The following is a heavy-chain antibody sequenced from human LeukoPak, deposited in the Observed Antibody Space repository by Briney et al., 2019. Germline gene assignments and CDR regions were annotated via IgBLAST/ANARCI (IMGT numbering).Heavy chain of an antibody. V-gene: IGHV3-23*01. CDR1: GFTFSSYA. CDR2: ISGSGGST. D-gene: IGHD2-2*01. Sequence: GGSLRPSCAASGFTFSSYAMSWVRQAPGKGLEWVSAISGSGGSTYYADSVKGRFTISRDNSKNTLYLQMNSLRAEDTAVYYCAKGGCSSTSCYAEYYYYYYGMDVWGQGTTVTVSS. J-gene: IGHJ6*02. CDR3: AKGGCSSTSCYAEYYYYYYGMDV.